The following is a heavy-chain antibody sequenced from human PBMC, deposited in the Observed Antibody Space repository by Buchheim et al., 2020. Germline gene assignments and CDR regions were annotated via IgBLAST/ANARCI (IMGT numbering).Heavy chain of an antibody. Sequence: EVQLVESGGGLVQPRGSLRLSCAASGFTLSNYEMNWVRQTPGKGLEWVSYIDGSGSSIYYADSVKGRFTFSRDNAKNSLYLQMNSLRAEDTAVYYCARVNIYDYATYYFDSWGQGTL. J-gene: IGHJ4*02. CDR3: ARVNIYDYATYYFDS. CDR1: GFTLSNYE. V-gene: IGHV3-48*03. D-gene: IGHD5/OR15-5a*01. CDR2: IDGSGSSI.